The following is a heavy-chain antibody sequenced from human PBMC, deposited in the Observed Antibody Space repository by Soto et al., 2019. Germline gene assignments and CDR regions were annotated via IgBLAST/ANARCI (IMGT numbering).Heavy chain of an antibody. V-gene: IGHV3-30-3*01. CDR1: GFTFTSYS. CDR3: VRGGATGVPFAFDI. Sequence: QVQLVESGGGVVQPGRSLRLSCAASGFTFTSYSMHWVRQAPGKGLEWLAVISYDETTEYYADSVKGRFTISRDNSKNTLYLQMTSLRAEDTAVYYSVRGGATGVPFAFDIWGPGTRVTVSS. CDR2: ISYDETTE. D-gene: IGHD7-27*01. J-gene: IGHJ3*02.